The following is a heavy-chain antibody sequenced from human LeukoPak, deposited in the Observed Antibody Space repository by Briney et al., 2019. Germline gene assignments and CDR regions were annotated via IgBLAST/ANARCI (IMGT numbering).Heavy chain of an antibody. CDR3: ARGKSSGYYHGDDPYVDY. CDR2: MYGGGTT. D-gene: IGHD3-22*01. CDR1: GFILSSNY. V-gene: IGHV3-53*01. Sequence: GGSLRLSCAASGFILSSNYMSWVRQAPGKGLEWVSVMYGGGTTYYADSVKGRFTISRDNSKNTLYLQMNSLRAEDTAVYYCARGKSSGYYHGDDPYVDYWGQGTLVTVSS. J-gene: IGHJ4*02.